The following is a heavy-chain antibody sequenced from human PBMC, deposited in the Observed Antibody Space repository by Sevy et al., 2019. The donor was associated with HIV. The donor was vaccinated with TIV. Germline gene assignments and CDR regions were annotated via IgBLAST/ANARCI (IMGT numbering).Heavy chain of an antibody. V-gene: IGHV1-18*01. Sequence: ASVKVSCKASGYIFTSYGISWMRQAPRQGLEWMGWINGHNGNTNYVQNLQGRVTMTTDTSTNTAYMELRSLRSDDTAVYYCARDGYDGSGYQRGLFDFWGQGTLLTVSS. D-gene: IGHD3-22*01. CDR3: ARDGYDGSGYQRGLFDF. CDR2: INGHNGNT. J-gene: IGHJ4*02. CDR1: GYIFTSYG.